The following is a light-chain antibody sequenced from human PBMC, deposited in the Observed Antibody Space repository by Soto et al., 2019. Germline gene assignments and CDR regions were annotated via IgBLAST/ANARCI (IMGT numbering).Light chain of an antibody. CDR3: GTWDSSLSAVV. J-gene: IGLJ2*01. CDR1: SSNIGHTY. CDR2: DNN. Sequence: QSVLTQPPSVSAAPGQKVTISCSGSSSNIGHTYVSWYQQLPGTAPKLLIYDNNKRPSGIPDRFSGSKSGTSATLGITGLQTGDEADYYCGTWDSSLSAVVFGGGTKLNVL. V-gene: IGLV1-51*01.